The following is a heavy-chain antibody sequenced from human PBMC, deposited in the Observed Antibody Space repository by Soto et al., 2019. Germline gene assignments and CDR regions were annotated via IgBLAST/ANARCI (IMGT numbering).Heavy chain of an antibody. V-gene: IGHV3-64*01. CDR1: GFTFSNYE. CDR2: IDPHGVTT. Sequence: PGGSLRLSCAASGFTFSNYEMHWVRQAPGKGLEYVSAIDPHGVTTWYANSVKGRFTISRDNSKNTLVLQMGSLRPEDMAVYFCARDVGSCSRAKCYAYDYWGQGTLVTVSS. D-gene: IGHD2-2*01. J-gene: IGHJ4*02. CDR3: ARDVGSCSRAKCYAYDY.